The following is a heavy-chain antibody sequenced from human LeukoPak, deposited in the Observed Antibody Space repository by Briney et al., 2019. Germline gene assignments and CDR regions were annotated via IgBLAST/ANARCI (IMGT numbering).Heavy chain of an antibody. Sequence: GGSLRLSCAASSFYFTRYEMNWVRQAPGKGLEWVSYISSSGSTTYYADSVKGRFTISRDNARNSLYLQMNSLRAEDTPLYYCAHMKARSGRTFDIWGRGTMVTVSS. J-gene: IGHJ3*02. CDR1: SFYFTRYE. V-gene: IGHV3-48*03. D-gene: IGHD1-26*01. CDR2: ISSSGSTT. CDR3: AHMKARSGRTFDI.